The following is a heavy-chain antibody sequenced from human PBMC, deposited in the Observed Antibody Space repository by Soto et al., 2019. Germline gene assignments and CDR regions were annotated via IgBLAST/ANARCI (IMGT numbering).Heavy chain of an antibody. V-gene: IGHV3-23*01. CDR1: SSSNYY. J-gene: IGHJ6*02. Sequence: SSSNYYWGWIRQAPGKGLEWVSAISGSGGSTYYADSVKGRFTISRDNSKNTLYLQMNSLRAEDTAVYYCAKEGSTYWDYYYYGMDVWGQGTTVTVSS. D-gene: IGHD2-2*01. CDR3: AKEGSTYWDYYYYGMDV. CDR2: ISGSGGST.